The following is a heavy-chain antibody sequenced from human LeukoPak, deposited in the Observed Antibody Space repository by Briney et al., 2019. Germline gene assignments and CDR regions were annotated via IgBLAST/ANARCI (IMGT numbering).Heavy chain of an antibody. CDR2: LYYDGSDR. Sequence: GGSLRLSCAASGFTFSSYGMPWVRQPPGKGLEWVAVLYYDGSDRYSTDSVKGRFSISRDNSKSTLYLQMNSLRVEDTAIYYCARHYCSFGSCYQDCGMDVWGQGTTVIVSS. J-gene: IGHJ6*01. CDR3: ARHYCSFGSCYQDCGMDV. CDR1: GFTFSSYG. V-gene: IGHV3-33*01. D-gene: IGHD2-15*01.